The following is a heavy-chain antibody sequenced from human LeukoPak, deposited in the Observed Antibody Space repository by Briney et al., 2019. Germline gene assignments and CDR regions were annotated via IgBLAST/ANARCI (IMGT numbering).Heavy chain of an antibody. CDR3: ARGPRTAVAGML. D-gene: IGHD6-19*01. CDR2: IYYSGST. CDR1: GGSISSSSYY. V-gene: IGHV4-39*07. Sequence: PSETLSLTCTVSGGSISSSSYYWGWIRQPPGKGLEWIGSIYYSGSTYYNPSLKSRVTISVDTPKNQFSLKLSSVTAAGTAVYYCARGPRTAVAGMLWGQGTLVTVSS. J-gene: IGHJ4*02.